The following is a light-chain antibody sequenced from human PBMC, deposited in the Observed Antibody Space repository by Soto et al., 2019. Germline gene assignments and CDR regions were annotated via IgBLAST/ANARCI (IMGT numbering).Light chain of an antibody. V-gene: IGKV3-20*01. CDR3: QQNGSLPIT. CDR1: QSLTGGY. Sequence: DIVLTQSPGTLSLSPGERATLSCRASQSLTGGYLAWFQQKPGQTPRLLIYSASNRATGIPYRFSGSGSGTNFTLTISRLVPEDFVVYYCQQNGSLPITFGQGTRLEIK. CDR2: SAS. J-gene: IGKJ5*01.